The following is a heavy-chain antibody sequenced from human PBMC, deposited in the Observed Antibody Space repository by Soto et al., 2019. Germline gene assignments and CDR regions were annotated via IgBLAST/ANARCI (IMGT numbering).Heavy chain of an antibody. V-gene: IGHV1-69*01. CDR1: GGLFSSYP. CDR3: ARGGSGYTWFNEF. J-gene: IGHJ4*02. CDR2: IIPVFQTA. Sequence: QEQLVQSGAEVKKPGSSVKVSCKASGGLFSSYPISWVRQVPGQGLEWMGGIIPVFQTAYYTQRFQGRVTITADESTNTAYMERSSLRSEDTAIYYCARGGSGYTWFNEFWGQGTLVTVSS. D-gene: IGHD3-22*01.